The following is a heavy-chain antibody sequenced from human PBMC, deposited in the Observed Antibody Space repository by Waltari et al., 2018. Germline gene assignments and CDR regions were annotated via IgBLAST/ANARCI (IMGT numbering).Heavy chain of an antibody. Sequence: EVHLVESGGGLVKPGGSLRLSCAGSGFTVTNAWMNWVRQDPGKGLEWVCLIKRKTDGGTIDYAAPVKGRFTISRDDSKNTLYLQMNSLKTEDTALYYCTTERDGSHEHWGQGTLVTVSS. CDR3: TTERDGSHEH. D-gene: IGHD6-19*01. CDR1: GFTVTNAW. J-gene: IGHJ4*02. CDR2: IKRKTDGGTI. V-gene: IGHV3-15*01.